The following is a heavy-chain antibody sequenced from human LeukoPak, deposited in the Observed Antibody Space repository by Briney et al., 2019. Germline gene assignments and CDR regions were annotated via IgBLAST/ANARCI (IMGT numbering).Heavy chain of an antibody. CDR3: ARYARRKCSGGSCYAFDY. D-gene: IGHD2-15*01. V-gene: IGHV4-59*01. J-gene: IGHJ4*02. CDR2: IYYSGST. CDR1: GGSFSGYY. Sequence: PSETLSLTCAVYGGSFSGYYWSWIRQPPGKGLEWIGYIYYSGSTNYNPSLKGRVTISVDTSKNQFSLKLSSVTAADTAVYYCARYARRKCSGGSCYAFDYWGQGTLVTVSS.